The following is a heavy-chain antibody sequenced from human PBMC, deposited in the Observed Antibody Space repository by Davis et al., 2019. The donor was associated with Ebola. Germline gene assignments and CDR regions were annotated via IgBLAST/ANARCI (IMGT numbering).Heavy chain of an antibody. CDR2: INSHNGNT. Sequence: AASVKVSCKASVYTFSSYGISWVRQAPGQGLEWMGWINSHNGNTNYAQKLQGRVTMTTDTSTSTAYMELRSLRSDDTAVYYCARDQFQDYSNYAQVRFDPWGQGTLVTVS. D-gene: IGHD4-11*01. J-gene: IGHJ5*02. CDR1: VYTFSSYG. CDR3: ARDQFQDYSNYAQVRFDP. V-gene: IGHV1-18*01.